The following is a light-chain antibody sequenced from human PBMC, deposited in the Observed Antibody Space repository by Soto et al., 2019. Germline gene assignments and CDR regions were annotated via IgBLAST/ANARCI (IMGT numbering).Light chain of an antibody. Sequence: QSVLTQPPSASGSPGQSVTISCTGTSSDVGGYNFVSWYQQHPGKAPKLMIYELNKRPSGVPDRFSGSKSGNTASLTVSGLQAEDEADYYCSSYAGSNNRYVFGTGTKPTVL. J-gene: IGLJ1*01. CDR1: SSDVGGYNF. CDR2: ELN. CDR3: SSYAGSNNRYV. V-gene: IGLV2-8*01.